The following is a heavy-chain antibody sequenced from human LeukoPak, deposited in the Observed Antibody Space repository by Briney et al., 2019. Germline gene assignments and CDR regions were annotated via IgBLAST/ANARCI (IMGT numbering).Heavy chain of an antibody. CDR1: GESFSGDY. J-gene: IGHJ5*02. V-gene: IGHV4-34*01. Sequence: SETLSLTCGVYGESFSGDYWSWIRQPPGKGLEWIGEINQSGSTNYIPSLKSRVTISVDTSKNQFSLKLISVTAADTAVYYCARGRWPQYETWGQGTLVTVSS. CDR3: ARGRWPQYET. D-gene: IGHD5-24*01. CDR2: INQSGST.